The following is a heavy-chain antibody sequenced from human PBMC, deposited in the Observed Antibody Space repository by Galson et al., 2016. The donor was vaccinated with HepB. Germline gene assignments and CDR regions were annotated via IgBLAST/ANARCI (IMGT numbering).Heavy chain of an antibody. CDR2: INSDGSST. CDR3: TRVHREGIAAAGLQI. J-gene: IGHJ4*02. CDR1: GFPISNYW. Sequence: SLRLSCAASGFPISNYWMHWVRQAPGKGPVWVSRINSDGSSTTYADSVKGRFTISRDNAKNTLYLQMNSLRAEDTALYYCTRVHREGIAAAGLQIWGQGTLVIVSS. V-gene: IGHV3-74*01. D-gene: IGHD6-13*01.